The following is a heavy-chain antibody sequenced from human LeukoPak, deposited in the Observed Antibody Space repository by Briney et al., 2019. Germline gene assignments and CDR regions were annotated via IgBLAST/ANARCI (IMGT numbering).Heavy chain of an antibody. CDR1: GGSFSGYY. CDR2: INHSGST. V-gene: IGHV4-34*01. CDR3: ARHRRVRGAPRGFDY. D-gene: IGHD3-10*01. J-gene: IGHJ4*02. Sequence: SETLSLTCAVYGGSFSGYYWSWVRQPPGKGLEWIGEINHSGSTNYNPSLKSRVTISVDTSKNQFSLKLSSVTAADTAVYYCARHRRVRGAPRGFDYWGQGTLVTVSS.